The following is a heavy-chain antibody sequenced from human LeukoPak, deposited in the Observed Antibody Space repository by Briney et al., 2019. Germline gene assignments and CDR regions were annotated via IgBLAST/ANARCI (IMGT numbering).Heavy chain of an antibody. V-gene: IGHV3-66*01. J-gene: IGHJ4*02. D-gene: IGHD3-16*01. CDR2: VYSGGNT. Sequence: PGGSLRLSCTASGFTVSSDYMSWVRQAPGKGLEWVSVVYSGGNTYYADSVKGRFTISRDNSKNTLYLQMNSLRAEDTAVYYCVREPPGGGFDYWGQGTLVTVSS. CDR3: VREPPGGGFDY. CDR1: GFTVSSDY.